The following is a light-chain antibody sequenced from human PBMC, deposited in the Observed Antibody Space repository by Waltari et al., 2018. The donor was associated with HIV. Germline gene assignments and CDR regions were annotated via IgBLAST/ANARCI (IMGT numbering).Light chain of an antibody. J-gene: IGLJ3*02. V-gene: IGLV6-57*03. CDR3: QSYDSSNHGV. CDR2: EDN. CDR1: SGNLTRYT. Sequence: NFMLTQPHSVSESPGKTVTISCTRRSGNLTRYTVQWYQQRPGIAPTTVIYEDNQRPSGVPDRFSGSIDSSSNSASLTISGLKTEDEADYYCQSYDSSNHGVFGGGTKLTVL.